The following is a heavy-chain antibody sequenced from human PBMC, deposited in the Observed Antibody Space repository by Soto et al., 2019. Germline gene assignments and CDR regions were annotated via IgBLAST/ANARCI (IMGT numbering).Heavy chain of an antibody. J-gene: IGHJ4*02. CDR2: ISSSSSYT. CDR3: ARGQLGARYSSSWCYFDY. V-gene: IGHV3-11*06. Sequence: SCAASGFTFSDYYMSWIRQAPGKGLEWVSYISSSSSYTNYADSVKGRFTISRDNAKNSLYLQMNSLRAEDTAVYYCARGQLGARYSSSWCYFDYWGQGTLVTVSS. D-gene: IGHD6-13*01. CDR1: GFTFSDYY.